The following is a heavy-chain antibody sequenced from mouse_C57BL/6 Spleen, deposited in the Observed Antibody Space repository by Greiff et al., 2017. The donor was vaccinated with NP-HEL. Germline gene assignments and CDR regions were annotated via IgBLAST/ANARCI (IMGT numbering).Heavy chain of an antibody. D-gene: IGHD1-1*01. V-gene: IGHV5-6*01. CDR1: GFTFSSYG. CDR3: ARQADYYGSSYWYFDV. Sequence: EVKVVESGGDLVKPGGSLKLSCAASGFTFSSYGMSWVRQTPDKRLEWVATISSGGSYTYYPDSVKGRFTISRDNAKNTLYLQMSSLKSEDTAMYYCARQADYYGSSYWYFDVWGTGTTVTVSS. CDR2: ISSGGSYT. J-gene: IGHJ1*03.